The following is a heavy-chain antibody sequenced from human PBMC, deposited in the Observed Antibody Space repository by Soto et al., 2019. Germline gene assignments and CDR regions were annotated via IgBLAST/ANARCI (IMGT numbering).Heavy chain of an antibody. Sequence: GGSLRLSCAASGFTFDDYAMHWVRQAPGKGLEWVSGISWNSGSIGYADSVKGRFTISRDNAKNSLYLQMNSLRAEDTALYYCAKFDSSGYYYAFDIWGQGTMVTVSS. V-gene: IGHV3-9*01. CDR1: GFTFDDYA. D-gene: IGHD3-22*01. CDR2: ISWNSGSI. J-gene: IGHJ3*02. CDR3: AKFDSSGYYYAFDI.